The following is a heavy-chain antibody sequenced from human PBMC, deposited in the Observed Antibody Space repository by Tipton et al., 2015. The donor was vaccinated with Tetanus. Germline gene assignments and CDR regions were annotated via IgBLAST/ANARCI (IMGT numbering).Heavy chain of an antibody. Sequence: SLRLSCAASGFTFTDHWMNWVRQAPGKGLEWVADINQDGSHQFYVHSVKGRFTISRDNAKNSLYLQMNSLRAEDTAVYYCARDPDSSSKIDYWGQGTLVTVSS. J-gene: IGHJ4*02. CDR2: INQDGSHQ. CDR1: GFTFTDHW. D-gene: IGHD6-6*01. CDR3: ARDPDSSSKIDY. V-gene: IGHV3-7*01.